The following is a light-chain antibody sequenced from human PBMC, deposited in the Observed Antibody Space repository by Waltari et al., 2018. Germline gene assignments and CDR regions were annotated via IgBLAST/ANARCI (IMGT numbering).Light chain of an antibody. CDR3: SSYAGRNNLV. CDR2: EVS. V-gene: IGLV2-8*01. Sequence: QSALTQPPPPSGSPGPSVTIHCTRTSSAAGRYNHVSWYQRPPGKAPKLMIYEVSKRPSWVPDRFSGSKSGNTASLTVSGLQAEDETDYYCSSYAGRNNLVFGGGTKLTVL. CDR1: SSAAGRYNH. J-gene: IGLJ2*01.